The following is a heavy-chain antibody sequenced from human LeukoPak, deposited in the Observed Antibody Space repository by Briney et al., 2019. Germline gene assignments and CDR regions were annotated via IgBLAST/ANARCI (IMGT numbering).Heavy chain of an antibody. CDR1: GFTFDDFA. CDR3: IKDLRLDLHLVTFEF. CDR2: ISWDSGSR. D-gene: IGHD1-1*01. V-gene: IGHV3-9*01. J-gene: IGHJ3*01. Sequence: QPGRSLRLSCAASGFTFDDFAMHWVRQAPGKGLEWVSCISWDSGSRDYADSVKGRFTVSRDNAKNSLHLQMDSLTPEDTALYFCIKDLRLDLHLVTFEFWGQGTMVTVSS.